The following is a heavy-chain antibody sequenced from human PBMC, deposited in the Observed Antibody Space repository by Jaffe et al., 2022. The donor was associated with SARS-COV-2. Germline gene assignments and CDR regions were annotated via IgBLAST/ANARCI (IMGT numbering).Heavy chain of an antibody. V-gene: IGHV3-48*03. CDR1: GFTFSSYE. J-gene: IGHJ4*02. Sequence: EVQLVESGGGLVQPGGSLRLSCAASGFTFSSYEMNWVRQAPGKGLEWVSYISSSGSTIYYADSVKGRFTISRDNAKNSLYLQMNSLRAEDTAVYYCARDHYYDSSPDYWGQGTLVTVSS. CDR3: ARDHYYDSSPDY. D-gene: IGHD3-22*01. CDR2: ISSSGSTI.